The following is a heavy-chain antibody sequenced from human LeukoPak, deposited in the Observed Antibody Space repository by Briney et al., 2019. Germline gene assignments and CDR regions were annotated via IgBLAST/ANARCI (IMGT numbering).Heavy chain of an antibody. D-gene: IGHD5-12*01. CDR1: GYTFTSYA. CDR2: INTNTGNP. CDR3: ARGSRVATFDY. Sequence: ASVKVSCKASGYTFTSYAMNWVRQAPGQGLEWMGWINTNTGNPTYAQGFTGRFVFSLDASVSTAYLQISSLKDEDTAVYYCARGSRVATFDYWGQGTLVTVSS. V-gene: IGHV7-4-1*02. J-gene: IGHJ4*02.